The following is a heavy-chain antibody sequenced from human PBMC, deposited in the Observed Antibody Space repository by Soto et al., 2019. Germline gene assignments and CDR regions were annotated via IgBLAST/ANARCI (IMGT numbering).Heavy chain of an antibody. CDR1: GGSISSGDYY. CDR2: IYYSGST. CDR3: ARGPRYNWFDP. V-gene: IGHV4-30-4*01. Sequence: SETLSLTCTVSGGSISSGDYYWSWIRQPPGKGLEWIGYIYYSGSTYYNPSLKSRVTISVDTSKNQFSLKLSSVTAAGTAVYYCARGPRYNWFDPWGQGTLVTVSS. J-gene: IGHJ5*02.